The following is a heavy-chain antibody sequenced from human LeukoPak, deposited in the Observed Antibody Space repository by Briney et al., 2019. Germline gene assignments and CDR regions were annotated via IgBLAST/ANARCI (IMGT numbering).Heavy chain of an antibody. CDR2: MNPNSGNT. V-gene: IGHV1-8*01. J-gene: IGHJ4*02. CDR3: AFSSGWLTIPDY. D-gene: IGHD6-19*01. CDR1: GYTFTSYD. Sequence: ASVKVSCKASGYTFTSYDINWVRQAPGQGLEWMGWMNPNSGNTGYAQKFQGRVTMTRNTSISTAYMELSSLRSEDTAVYYCAFSSGWLTIPDYWGQGTLVTVSS.